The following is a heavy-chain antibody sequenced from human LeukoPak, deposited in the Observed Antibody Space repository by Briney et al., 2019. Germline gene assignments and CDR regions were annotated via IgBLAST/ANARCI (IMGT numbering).Heavy chain of an antibody. CDR3: ARHDSKSSGWFDS. Sequence: PSETLSLTCTVSGGSISSYYWSWIRQPPGKGLEWIGYIYYSGSTNYNPSLKSRVTISVDTSKNQFSLKLSSVTAADTAVYYCARHDSKSSGWFDSWGQGTLVTVSS. J-gene: IGHJ5*01. D-gene: IGHD6-19*01. CDR1: GGSISSYY. V-gene: IGHV4-59*08. CDR2: IYYSGST.